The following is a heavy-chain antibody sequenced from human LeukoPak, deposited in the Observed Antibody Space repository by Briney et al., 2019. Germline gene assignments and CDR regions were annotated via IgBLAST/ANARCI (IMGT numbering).Heavy chain of an antibody. V-gene: IGHV4-39*07. D-gene: IGHD3-10*01. CDR3: ARVLKGGRYYGSGSPRYYFDY. CDR2: IYYSGLS. J-gene: IGHJ4*02. CDR1: GGSISSTSYF. Sequence: PSETLSLTCSVSGGSISSTSYFWGWIRQPPGKGLEWIGTIYYSGLSYYNPSLKSRVTISVDTSKNQFSLKLSSVTAADTAVYYCARVLKGGRYYGSGSPRYYFDYWGQGTLVTVSS.